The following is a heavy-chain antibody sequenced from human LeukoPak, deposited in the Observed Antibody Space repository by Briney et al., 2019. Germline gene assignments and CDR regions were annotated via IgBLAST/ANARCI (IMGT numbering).Heavy chain of an antibody. D-gene: IGHD2-8*01. J-gene: IGHJ5*02. CDR1: GYTLTGYY. CDR3: ARDGIVLMVCAPPQSGWFDP. Sequence: ASVKVSCKASGYTLTGYYMHWVRQAPGQGLEWMGRINPNSGGTNYAQKFQGRVTMTRDTSIGTAYMELSRLRSDDTTVYYCARDGIVLMVCAPPQSGWFDPWGQGTLVTVSS. CDR2: INPNSGGT. V-gene: IGHV1-2*06.